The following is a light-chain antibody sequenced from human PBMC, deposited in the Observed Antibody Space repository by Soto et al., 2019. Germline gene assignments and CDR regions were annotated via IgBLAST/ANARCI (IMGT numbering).Light chain of an antibody. Sequence: IVLTQYPVTLALSPGERAVLSCRASQSVSTSLAWYQHKPGQAPRLFIYDASKRAPGIPARFSGSGSGTDFTLTISSLEPEDFAVYYCQVRDGWPSFGQGTKVEIK. CDR2: DAS. V-gene: IGKV3-11*01. CDR3: QVRDGWPS. J-gene: IGKJ1*01. CDR1: QSVSTS.